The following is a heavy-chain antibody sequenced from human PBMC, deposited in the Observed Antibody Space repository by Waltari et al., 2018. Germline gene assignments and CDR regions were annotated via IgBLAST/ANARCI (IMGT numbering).Heavy chain of an antibody. CDR3: AKRGGTSPFGY. Sequence: QVQLQESGPGLVRPSETLSLTCSVSGFSIRSGDYGGWLRQPPGKGLEWIATLHHSGSTYYSPSLKSRATISVDTSKNQFSLKMTSVTAADTAVYYCAKRGGTSPFGYWGQGTLVTVSS. CDR1: GFSIRSGDY. V-gene: IGHV4-38-2*02. D-gene: IGHD3-10*01. J-gene: IGHJ4*02. CDR2: LHHSGST.